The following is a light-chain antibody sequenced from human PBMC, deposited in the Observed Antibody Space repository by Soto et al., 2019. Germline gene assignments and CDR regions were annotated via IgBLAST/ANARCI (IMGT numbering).Light chain of an antibody. CDR3: QQYKNWPPVT. J-gene: IGKJ4*01. Sequence: EIVMTQSPATLSVSPGERATLSCRASQSVSSNLAWYQQKPGQAPRLLIYGASNRATGIPARFSGSGSGTEFTLTISSLQSEDFAVYYCQQYKNWPPVTFGGGTKVEIK. CDR2: GAS. CDR1: QSVSSN. V-gene: IGKV3-15*01.